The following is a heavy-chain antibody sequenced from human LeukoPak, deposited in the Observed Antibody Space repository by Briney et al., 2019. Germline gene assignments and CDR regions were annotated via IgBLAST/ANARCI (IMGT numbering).Heavy chain of an antibody. V-gene: IGHV3-74*01. CDR1: GFTFSSYW. CDR2: INGDESTT. J-gene: IGHJ6*04. D-gene: IGHD1-26*01. CDR3: ASDRSGSYLNWFDP. Sequence: GGSLRLSCAASGFTFSSYWMHWVRQPPGRGLVWVSRINGDESTTNYADFVKGRFTISRDNAKNTLYLQMNSLRAEDTAVYYCASDRSGSYLNWFDPWGKGTTVTVSS.